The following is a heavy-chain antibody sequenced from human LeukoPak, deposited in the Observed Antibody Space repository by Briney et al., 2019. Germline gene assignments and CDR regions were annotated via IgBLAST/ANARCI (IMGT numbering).Heavy chain of an antibody. CDR1: GFTFSSYG. CDR2: ISYDGSNK. D-gene: IGHD6-13*01. V-gene: IGHV3-30*18. Sequence: GGSLRLSCAASGFTFSSYGMHWVRQAPGKGLEWVAVISYDGSNKYYADSVKGRFTISRDNSKNTLYLQMNSLRAEDTAVYYCAKGGSSSWYNADKWWFDPWGQGTLVTVSS. CDR3: AKGGSSSWYNADKWWFDP. J-gene: IGHJ5*02.